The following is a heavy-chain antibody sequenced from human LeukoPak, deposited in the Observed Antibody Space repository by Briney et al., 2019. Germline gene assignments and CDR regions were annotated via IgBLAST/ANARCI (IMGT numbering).Heavy chain of an antibody. Sequence: GESPKISCKGSGYSFTSYWIGWVRQMPGKGLEWMGIIYPGDSDTRYSPSFQGQVTISADKSISTAYLQWSSLKASDTAIYYCARHYHYYDTSGFHYIDYWGQGTLVTVSS. CDR1: GYSFTSYW. V-gene: IGHV5-51*01. J-gene: IGHJ4*02. CDR2: IYPGDSDT. CDR3: ARHYHYYDTSGFHYIDY. D-gene: IGHD3-22*01.